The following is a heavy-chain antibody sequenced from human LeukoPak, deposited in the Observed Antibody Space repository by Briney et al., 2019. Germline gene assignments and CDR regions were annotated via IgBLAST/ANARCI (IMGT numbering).Heavy chain of an antibody. Sequence: PGGSLSLSCAASGFTFTRHWMSWVRQVPGKGLEWVANIREDGSEKKYVDSVKDRFTISRDNTKNSVYLQMRGLRVDDTAIYYCARDKEGGSNDHWGQGTLVTVSS. D-gene: IGHD6-13*01. CDR2: IREDGSEK. CDR1: GFTFTRHW. CDR3: ARDKEGGSNDH. J-gene: IGHJ4*02. V-gene: IGHV3-7*01.